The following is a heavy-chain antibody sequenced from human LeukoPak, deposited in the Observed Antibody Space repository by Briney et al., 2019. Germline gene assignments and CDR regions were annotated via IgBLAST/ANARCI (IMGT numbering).Heavy chain of an antibody. CDR2: IYYSGST. D-gene: IGHD3-22*01. J-gene: IGHJ3*02. CDR3: ASYHDSSGYWNAFDI. Sequence: SETLSLTCTVSGGSISSYYWSWIRQPPGKGLEWIGYIYYSGSTNYNPSLKSRVTISVDTSKNQFSLKLSSVTAADTAVYYCASYHDSSGYWNAFDIWGQGTMVTVSS. V-gene: IGHV4-59*01. CDR1: GGSISSYY.